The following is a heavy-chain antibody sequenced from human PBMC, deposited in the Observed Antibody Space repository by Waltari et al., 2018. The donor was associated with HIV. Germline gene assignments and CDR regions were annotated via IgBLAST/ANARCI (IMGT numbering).Heavy chain of an antibody. D-gene: IGHD6-13*01. Sequence: QVQLVQSGAEAKKPAASVKVSCRDSGYTFTSYGISWVRQAPGQGLEWMGWISVYNGHTNYAQKLQGRVTMTTDTSTSTAYMELRSLRSDDTAVYYCARGAAGYYYYVMDVWGQGTTVTVSS. J-gene: IGHJ6*02. CDR3: ARGAAGYYYYVMDV. CDR1: GYTFTSYG. V-gene: IGHV1-18*01. CDR2: ISVYNGHT.